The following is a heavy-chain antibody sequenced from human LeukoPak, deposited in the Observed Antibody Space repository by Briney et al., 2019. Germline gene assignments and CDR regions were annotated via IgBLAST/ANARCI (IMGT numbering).Heavy chain of an antibody. CDR1: GGSVSSGSYY. J-gene: IGHJ4*02. V-gene: IGHV4-61*01. CDR2: IYYSGST. CDR3: ARGGEGYNYVY. D-gene: IGHD5-24*01. Sequence: PSETLSLTCTVSGGSVSSGSYYWSWIRQPPGKGLEWIGYIYYSGSTNYNPSLKSRVTISVDTSKNQFSLKLTSMTAADTAVYHCARGGEGYNYVYWGQGTLVTVSS.